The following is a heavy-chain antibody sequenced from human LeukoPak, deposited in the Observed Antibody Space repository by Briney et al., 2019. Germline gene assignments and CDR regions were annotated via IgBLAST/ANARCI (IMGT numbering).Heavy chain of an antibody. CDR3: ATQKQWPVGDYFDY. Sequence: SETLSLTCTVSGGSISSYYWSWIRQPPGKGPEWIGYIYYSGSTNYNPSLKSRVTISVDTSKNQFSLKLSSVTAADTAVYYCATQKQWPVGDYFDYWGQGTLVTVSS. CDR2: IYYSGST. J-gene: IGHJ4*02. CDR1: GGSISSYY. D-gene: IGHD6-19*01. V-gene: IGHV4-59*01.